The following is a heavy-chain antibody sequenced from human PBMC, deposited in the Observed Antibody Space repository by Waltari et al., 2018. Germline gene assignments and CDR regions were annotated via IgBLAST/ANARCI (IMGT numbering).Heavy chain of an antibody. CDR2: LKSKAEGGTT. V-gene: IGHV3-15*01. D-gene: IGHD2-2*01. Sequence: EVQLVESGGGLVKPGDSLRLSCVASGFTFATAWINWGRQAPGKGLEWVGRLKSKAEGGTTDYAAPVKGRFAISRDDSKDTAYLQMNSLKTEDTAMYFCTTEGGRTWPMYWGQGTLVTVSS. CDR3: TTEGGRTWPMY. J-gene: IGHJ4*02. CDR1: GFTFATAW.